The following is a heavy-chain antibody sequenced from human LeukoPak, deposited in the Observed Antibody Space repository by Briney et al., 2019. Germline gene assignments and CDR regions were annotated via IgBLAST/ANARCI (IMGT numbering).Heavy chain of an antibody. CDR2: INHSGST. J-gene: IGHJ4*02. CDR3: ARLRLTGYAYFDY. V-gene: IGHV4-34*01. Sequence: SETLSLTCAVYGGSFSGYYWSWIRQPPGKGLEWIGEINHSGSTNYNPSLKSRVTISVDTSKNQFPLKLSSVTAADTAVYYCARLRLTGYAYFDYWGQGTLVTVSS. D-gene: IGHD3-9*01. CDR1: GGSFSGYY.